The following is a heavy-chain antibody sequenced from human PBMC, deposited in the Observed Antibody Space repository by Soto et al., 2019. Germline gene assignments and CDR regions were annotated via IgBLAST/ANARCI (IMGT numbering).Heavy chain of an antibody. CDR3: ARDFLAMAVAGPAYH. D-gene: IGHD6-19*01. CDR2: ISAYNGNT. Sequence: ASVKVSCKASGYTFTSYGISWVRQAPGQGLEWMGWISAYNGNTNYAQKLQGRVTMTTDTSTSTAYMELRSLRSDDTAVYYCARDFLAMAVAGPAYHWGQGTLVTVSS. J-gene: IGHJ4*02. V-gene: IGHV1-18*01. CDR1: GYTFTSYG.